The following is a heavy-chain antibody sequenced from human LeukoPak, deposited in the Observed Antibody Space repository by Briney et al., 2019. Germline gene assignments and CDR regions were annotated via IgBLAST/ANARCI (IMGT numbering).Heavy chain of an antibody. D-gene: IGHD4-17*01. J-gene: IGHJ5*02. CDR1: GFVFNHYW. CDR3: ARALTTDHSGRWFDP. CDR2: IKLFGDEQ. Sequence: PGGSLRLSCEGSGFVFNHYWMSWLRQAPGKEPEWVAIIKLFGDEQYYGDSVKGRFIISRDNARNLLYLQMHSLRADDTAMYYCARALTTDHSGRWFDPWGQGTLVTVSS. V-gene: IGHV3-7*01.